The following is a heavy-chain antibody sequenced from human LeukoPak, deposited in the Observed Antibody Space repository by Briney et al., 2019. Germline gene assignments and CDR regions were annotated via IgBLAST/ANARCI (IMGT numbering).Heavy chain of an antibody. CDR2: INPNSGGT. V-gene: IGHV1-2*02. J-gene: IGHJ4*02. Sequence: ASVKVSCKASGYTFTGYYMHWVRQAPGQGLEWMGWINPNSGGTNYAQKFQSRVTMTRDTSISTAYMELSRLRSDDTAVYYCASASLPALRFLEWLPFNWGQGTLVTVSS. CDR1: GYTFTGYY. D-gene: IGHD3-3*01. CDR3: ASASLPALRFLEWLPFN.